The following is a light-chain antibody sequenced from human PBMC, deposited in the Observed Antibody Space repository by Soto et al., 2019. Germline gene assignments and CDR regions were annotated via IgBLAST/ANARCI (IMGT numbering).Light chain of an antibody. V-gene: IGKV3-20*01. Sequence: VLTQSPCTLSLSPGERATLSCRASQSVSSNFLAWYQQKPGQAPRLLIYGASSRETGIPDRFSGSGSGTDFTLTISRLEPEDFAVYYCQQYGGSPYTFGQGTKLEIK. CDR3: QQYGGSPYT. J-gene: IGKJ2*01. CDR1: QSVSSNF. CDR2: GAS.